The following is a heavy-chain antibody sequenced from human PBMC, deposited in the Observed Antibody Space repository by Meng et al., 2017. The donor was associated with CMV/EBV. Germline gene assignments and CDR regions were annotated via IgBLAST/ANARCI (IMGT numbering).Heavy chain of an antibody. CDR2: IRYDGSNK. D-gene: IGHD5-12*01. CDR1: GFTFSSYG. CDR3: AKDGYSGYDNDY. J-gene: IGHJ4*02. V-gene: IGHV3-30*02. Sequence: GESLKISCAASGFTFSSYGMHWVRQAPGKGLEWVAFIRYDGSNKYYADSVKGRFTISRDNSKNTLYLQMNSLRAEDTAVYYCAKDGYSGYDNDYWGQGTLVTVSS.